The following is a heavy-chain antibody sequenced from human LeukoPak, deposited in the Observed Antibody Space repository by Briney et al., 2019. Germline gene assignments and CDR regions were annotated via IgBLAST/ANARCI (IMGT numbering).Heavy chain of an antibody. CDR3: ARSDGDPQADY. J-gene: IGHJ4*02. V-gene: IGHV3-21*01. CDR2: ISSSSSYI. Sequence: GGSPRLSCAASGFTFSSYEMNWVRQAPGKGLEWVSSISSSSSYIYYADSVKGRFTISRDNAKNSLYLQMNSLRAEDTAVYYCARSDGDPQADYWGQGTLVTVSS. CDR1: GFTFSSYE. D-gene: IGHD4-17*01.